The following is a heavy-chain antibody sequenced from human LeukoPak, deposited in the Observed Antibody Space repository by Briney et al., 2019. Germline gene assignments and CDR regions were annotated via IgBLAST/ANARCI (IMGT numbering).Heavy chain of an antibody. Sequence: SETLSLTCTVSGGSISSGDYYWSWIRQPPGKGLEWIGYIYYSGGTYYNPSLKSRVTISVDTSKNQFSLKLSSVTAADTAVYYCARPGYCSSTSCYDDAFDIWGQGTMVTVSS. J-gene: IGHJ3*02. V-gene: IGHV4-30-4*01. CDR3: ARPGYCSSTSCYDDAFDI. CDR1: GGSISSGDYY. CDR2: IYYSGGT. D-gene: IGHD2-2*01.